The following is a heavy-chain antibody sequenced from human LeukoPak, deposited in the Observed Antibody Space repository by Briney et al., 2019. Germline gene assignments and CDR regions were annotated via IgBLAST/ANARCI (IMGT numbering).Heavy chain of an antibody. CDR3: AITDTACTTTIPDYYYYYMDV. CDR2: IIPIFGTA. D-gene: IGHD2-8*01. V-gene: IGHV1-69*05. Sequence: ASVKVSCKASGGTFSSYAISWVRQAPGQGLEWMGGIIPIFGTANYAQKFQGRVTITTDESTSTAYMELSSLRSEDTAVYYCAITDTACTTTIPDYYYYYMDVWGKGTTVTVSS. CDR1: GGTFSSYA. J-gene: IGHJ6*03.